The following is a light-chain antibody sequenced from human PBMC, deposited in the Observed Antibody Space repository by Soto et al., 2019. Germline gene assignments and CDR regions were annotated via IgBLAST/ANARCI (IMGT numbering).Light chain of an antibody. Sequence: EIVLTQSPGTLSLSPGERATLSCRASQSVSSSYLAWYQQKPGQAPRLLIYGASSRATGIPDRFSGSGSGTDVSLTISRLEPEEFAVYYCQQYGSSPLTFGGGTKVEIK. J-gene: IGKJ4*01. V-gene: IGKV3-20*01. CDR3: QQYGSSPLT. CDR2: GAS. CDR1: QSVSSSY.